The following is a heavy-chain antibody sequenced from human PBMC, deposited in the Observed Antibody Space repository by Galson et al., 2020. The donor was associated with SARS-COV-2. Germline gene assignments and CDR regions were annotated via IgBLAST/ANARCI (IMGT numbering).Heavy chain of an antibody. CDR2: INHSGRS. CDR1: GASFSEYN. J-gene: IGHJ3*02. Sequence: SETLSLTCAVYGASFSEYNWSWIRQPPGKGLEWIGKINHSGRSNYNPSLKSRVTMSVDTSKNQFSLNLKSVTAADTAVYYCVRAHRATQTFYDFWRGVLDIWGQGTMVTVSS. CDR3: VRAHRATQTFYDFWRGVLDI. V-gene: IGHV4-34*01. D-gene: IGHD3-3*01.